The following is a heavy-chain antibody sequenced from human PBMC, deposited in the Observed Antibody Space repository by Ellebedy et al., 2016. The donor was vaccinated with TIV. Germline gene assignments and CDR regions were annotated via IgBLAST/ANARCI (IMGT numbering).Heavy chain of an antibody. V-gene: IGHV1-2*02. CDR2: INPNNGGT. J-gene: IGHJ4*02. Sequence: AASVKVSCKVSGHIFTDSYIHWFRPAPGQEFEWMGWINPNNGGTNYAQKFQDRVTMTTDTTISTVYMDLSRLTSDDTAVYYCTRGPSGGYFDYWGQGTLVPVSS. CDR3: TRGPSGGYFDY. CDR1: GHIFTDSY. D-gene: IGHD3-10*01.